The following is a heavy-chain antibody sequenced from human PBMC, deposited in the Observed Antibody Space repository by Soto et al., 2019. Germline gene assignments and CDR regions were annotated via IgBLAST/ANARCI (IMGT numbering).Heavy chain of an antibody. Sequence: GSLRLSCAASGFTFSSYCMHLVRQAPGKGLEWVLVIYSGGGTSYADSMKGRFTIARDNSKDTLYLQMYSLRAEDTAVYYCARDPDSYFDYWGQGTLVTVSS. J-gene: IGHJ4*02. CDR1: GFTFSSYC. CDR3: ARDPDSYFDY. V-gene: IGHV3-53*01. CDR2: IYSGGGT.